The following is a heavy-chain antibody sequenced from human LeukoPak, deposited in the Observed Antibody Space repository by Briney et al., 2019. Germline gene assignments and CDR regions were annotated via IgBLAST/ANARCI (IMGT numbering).Heavy chain of an antibody. D-gene: IGHD3-10*01. V-gene: IGHV3-7*01. Sequence: PGGSLRLCCAASVFPFRSYWMSWVRQAPGKGLECVAHIKQDGSEKYYVDSVKGRFTISRDNAKNSLYLQMNSLRAEDTAVYYCARRYRGDAWGQGTLVTVSS. CDR2: IKQDGSEK. CDR1: VFPFRSYW. CDR3: ARRYRGDA. J-gene: IGHJ5*02.